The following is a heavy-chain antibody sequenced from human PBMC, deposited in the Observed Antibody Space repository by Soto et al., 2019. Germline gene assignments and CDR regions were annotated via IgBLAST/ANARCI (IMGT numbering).Heavy chain of an antibody. V-gene: IGHV1-18*01. CDR2: ISADNGNT. J-gene: IGHJ3*02. CDR3: ARDRAHGFDI. Sequence: ASVKVSCKASGYSFSNYGISWVRQAPGQGLEWMGWISADNGNTDYAQKVQGRVTMATDTSTTTAYMELRSLRSEDTAVYFCARDRAHGFDIWGQGTMVTVSS. CDR1: GYSFSNYG.